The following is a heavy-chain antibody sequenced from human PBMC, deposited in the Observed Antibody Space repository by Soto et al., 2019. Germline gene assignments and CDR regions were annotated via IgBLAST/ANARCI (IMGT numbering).Heavy chain of an antibody. CDR2: VYYTGST. D-gene: IGHD3-10*01. Sequence: SETLSLTCTVSGGSVRSSTYYWGWIRQSPGKGPEWIGSVYYTGSTNYNPSLMSRVTISLDTSTNQFSLKLSSVTAADTAVYYCATGQIYYGSHYWGQGTLVTVSS. V-gene: IGHV4-39*07. J-gene: IGHJ4*02. CDR1: GGSVRSSTYY. CDR3: ATGQIYYGSHY.